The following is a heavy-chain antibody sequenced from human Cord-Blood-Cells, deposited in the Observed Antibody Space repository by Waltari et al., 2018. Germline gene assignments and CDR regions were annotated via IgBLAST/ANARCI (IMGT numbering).Heavy chain of an antibody. D-gene: IGHD1-26*01. J-gene: IGHJ3*02. V-gene: IGHV4-39*01. CDR3: ARHERGSGDAFDI. CDR2: IYYSGST. CDR1: GGSISSSSYY. Sequence: QLQLQESGPGLVKPSETLSLTCTVSGGSISSSSYYWGWLRQPPGKGLEWIGSIYYSGSTYYNPSLKSRVTISVDTSKNQFSLKLSSVTAADTAVYYCARHERGSGDAFDIWGQGTMVTVSS.